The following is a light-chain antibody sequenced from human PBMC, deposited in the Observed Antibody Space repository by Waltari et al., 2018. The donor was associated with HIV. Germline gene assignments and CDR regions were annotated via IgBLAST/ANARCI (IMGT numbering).Light chain of an antibody. J-gene: IGKJ4*01. CDR3: QQSFSLPLT. CDR2: AAS. Sequence: DIQITQSPSSLSASIGDRFPITCRTSQHINMYLNWYQQKPGKAPSLLIFAASTLHTGVPSRFSASGSGTTFSLAISSLQVDDLATYYCQQSFSLPLTFGAGTKVEI. CDR1: QHINMY. V-gene: IGKV1-39*01.